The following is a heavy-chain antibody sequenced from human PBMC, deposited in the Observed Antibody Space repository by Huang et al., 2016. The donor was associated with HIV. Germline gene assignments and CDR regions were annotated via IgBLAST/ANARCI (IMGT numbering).Heavy chain of an antibody. J-gene: IGHJ5*02. D-gene: IGHD1-26*01. Sequence: QVQLVQSGAEVKKPGSSVKVSCKASGGTFSKYAISWVRQAPGQGLEWMAWIIPIFRTPINAQKFQGRVTLSADESTTTAYMELSSLRSEDTAVYYCAGVYSGSYYNHWGQGTLVTVSS. V-gene: IGHV1-69*13. CDR1: GGTFSKYA. CDR2: IIPIFRTP. CDR3: AGVYSGSYYNH.